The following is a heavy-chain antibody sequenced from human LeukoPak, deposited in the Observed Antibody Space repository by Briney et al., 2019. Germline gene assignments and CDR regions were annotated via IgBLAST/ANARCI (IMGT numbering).Heavy chain of an antibody. Sequence: SVKVSCKASGGTFSSYAISWVRQAPGQGLEWMGGIIPIFGTASYAQKFQGRVTITADESTSTAYMELSSLRSEDTAVYYCARSNYDSSGYYPRGYYYYGMDVWGQGTTVTVSS. CDR1: GGTFSSYA. J-gene: IGHJ6*02. CDR2: IIPIFGTA. D-gene: IGHD3-22*01. CDR3: ARSNYDSSGYYPRGYYYYGMDV. V-gene: IGHV1-69*13.